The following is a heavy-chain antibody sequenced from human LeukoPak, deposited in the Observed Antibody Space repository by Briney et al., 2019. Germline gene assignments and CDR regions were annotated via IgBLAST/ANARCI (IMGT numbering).Heavy chain of an antibody. D-gene: IGHD3-10*01. CDR2: SYHSRST. Sequence: ASETLSLTCAVSGGSISSSNWWRWVRQPPGKGLEGIGESYHSRSTNYNPSLKSRVTISVDQSKNQFSLKLSSVTAADTAVYYCARTLWFGELLGYYGMDVWGKGTTVTVSS. V-gene: IGHV4-4*02. J-gene: IGHJ6*04. CDR3: ARTLWFGELLGYYGMDV. CDR1: GGSISSSNW.